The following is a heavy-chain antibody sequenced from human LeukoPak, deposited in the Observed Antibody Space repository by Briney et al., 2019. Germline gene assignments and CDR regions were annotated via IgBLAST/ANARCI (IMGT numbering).Heavy chain of an antibody. J-gene: IGHJ4*02. Sequence: AGGSLRLSCAASGFIVSGDFMSWVRQAPGKGLEWVSVIYIDSSTYYGDSVKGRFTISRDNSKNTLYLQMNSLRVEDTAVYYCAREGSGSLDYWGQGTLVTVSS. CDR1: GFIVSGDF. CDR3: AREGSGSLDY. CDR2: IYIDSST. D-gene: IGHD1-26*01. V-gene: IGHV3-53*01.